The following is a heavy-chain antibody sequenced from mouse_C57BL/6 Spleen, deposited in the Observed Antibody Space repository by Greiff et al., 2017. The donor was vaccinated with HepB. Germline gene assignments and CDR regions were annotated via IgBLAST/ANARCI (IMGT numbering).Heavy chain of an antibody. V-gene: IGHV5-16*01. Sequence: EVKLVESEGGLVQPGSSMKLSCTASGFTFSDYYMAWVRQVPEKGLEWVANINYDGSSTYYLDSLKSRFIISRDNAKNILYLQMSSLKSEDTATYYCARVYYYGSRGFDYWGQGTTLTVSS. CDR3: ARVYYYGSRGFDY. J-gene: IGHJ2*01. CDR1: GFTFSDYY. D-gene: IGHD1-1*01. CDR2: INYDGSST.